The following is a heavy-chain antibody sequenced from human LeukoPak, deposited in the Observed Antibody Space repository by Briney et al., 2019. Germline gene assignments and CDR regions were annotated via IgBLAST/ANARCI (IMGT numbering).Heavy chain of an antibody. Sequence: AGGSLRLSCTASGFTFGDYAMSWVRQAPGKGLEWVGFIRSKAYGGTTEYAASVKGRFTISRDDSKSIAYLQMNSLKTEDTAVYYCTRTVAMIPYYYYYMDVWGKGTTVTISS. D-gene: IGHD5-12*01. CDR3: TRTVAMIPYYYYYMDV. V-gene: IGHV3-49*04. J-gene: IGHJ6*03. CDR2: IRSKAYGGTT. CDR1: GFTFGDYA.